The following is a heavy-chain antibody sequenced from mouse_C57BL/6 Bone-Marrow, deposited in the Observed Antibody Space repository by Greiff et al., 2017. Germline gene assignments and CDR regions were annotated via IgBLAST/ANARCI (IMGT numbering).Heavy chain of an antibody. Sequence: QVQLQQSGAELVRPGTSVKVSCKASGYAFTNYLIEWVKQRPGQGLEWIGVLNPGSGGTNYNEKFKGKATLTADKSSSTAYMQLSSLTSEDSAVYFCAREGGETAQALFAYWGQGTLVTGSA. J-gene: IGHJ3*01. CDR1: GYAFTNYL. V-gene: IGHV1-54*01. CDR3: AREGGETAQALFAY. D-gene: IGHD3-2*02. CDR2: LNPGSGGT.